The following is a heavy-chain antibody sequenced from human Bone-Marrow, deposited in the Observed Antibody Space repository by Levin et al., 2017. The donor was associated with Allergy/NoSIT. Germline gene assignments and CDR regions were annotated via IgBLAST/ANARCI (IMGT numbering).Heavy chain of an antibody. J-gene: IGHJ4*02. Sequence: GESLKISCVASGFTFRNYWMAWVRQAPGKGLEWVANIKGDSGDKGIVPSVRGRFAISRDNAKDSVYLQMDNLRVEDAGIYYCARDVYGDLDNWGQGTLVPVSS. V-gene: IGHV3-7*04. CDR3: ARDVYGDLDN. CDR2: IKGDSGDK. CDR1: GFTFRNYW. D-gene: IGHD4-17*01.